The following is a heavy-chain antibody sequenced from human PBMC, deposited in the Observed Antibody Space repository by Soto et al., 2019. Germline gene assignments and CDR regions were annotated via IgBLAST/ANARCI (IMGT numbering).Heavy chain of an antibody. V-gene: IGHV1-69*02. CDR3: AEGPVGDFEY. CDR1: VGTFSSYT. CDR2: IIPVLDIA. D-gene: IGHD1-26*01. Sequence: QVQLVQSGAEVKKPGSSVKVSCKTSVGTFSSYTITWVRQAPGQGLEWMGRIIPVLDIANYAQKFQGRVTITTNNSTSTAYMELSGLRSEDTAIYYCAEGPVGDFEYWGQGTLVTVSS. J-gene: IGHJ4*02.